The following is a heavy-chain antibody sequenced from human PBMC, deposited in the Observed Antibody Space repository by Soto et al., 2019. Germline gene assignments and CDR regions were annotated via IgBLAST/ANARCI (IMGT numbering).Heavy chain of an antibody. CDR1: GGSISSSSYY. CDR3: ARWPEKGRSWAAAGRRDWFDP. V-gene: IGHV4-39*01. Sequence: PSETLSLTCTVSGGSISSSSYYWGWIRQPPGKGLEWIGSIYYSGSTYYNPSLKSRVTISVDTSKNQFSLKLSSATAADTAVYYCARWPEKGRSWAAAGRRDWFDPWGQGTLVTVSS. D-gene: IGHD6-13*01. CDR2: IYYSGST. J-gene: IGHJ5*02.